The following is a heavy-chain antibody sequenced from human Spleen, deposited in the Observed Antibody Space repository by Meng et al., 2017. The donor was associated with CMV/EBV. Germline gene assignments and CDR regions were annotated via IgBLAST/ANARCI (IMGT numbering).Heavy chain of an antibody. V-gene: IGHV1-69*02. CDR1: GDTFSSDT. D-gene: IGHD1-1*01. CDR3: ARQTKSFAAPDV. Sequence: CKGSGDTFSSDTMSWVRQAPGQGFEWMGRIIPIVGVGNYAQKFQDRLTITADKSTSTVYMELSSLRSEDTAVYYCARQTKSFAAPDVWGQGTTVTVSS. CDR2: IIPIVGVG. J-gene: IGHJ6*02.